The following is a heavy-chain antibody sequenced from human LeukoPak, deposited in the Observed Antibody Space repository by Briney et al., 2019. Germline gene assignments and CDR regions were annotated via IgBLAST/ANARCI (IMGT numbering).Heavy chain of an antibody. CDR1: GYTFTGYY. CDR2: INPNGGGT. D-gene: IGHD6-19*01. J-gene: IGHJ2*01. Sequence: ASVKVSCNASGYTFTGYYMHWVRQAPGQGLEWMGWINPNGGGTNYAQKFQGRVTMTRDTSISTAYMELSRLRSDDTAVYYCARSGLVSVHYWYFDLWGRGTLVTVSS. CDR3: ARSGLVSVHYWYFDL. V-gene: IGHV1-2*02.